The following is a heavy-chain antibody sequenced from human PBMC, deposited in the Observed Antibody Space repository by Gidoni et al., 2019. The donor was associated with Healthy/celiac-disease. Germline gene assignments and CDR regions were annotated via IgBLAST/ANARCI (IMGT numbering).Heavy chain of an antibody. CDR1: GGSFSGYY. CDR3: ARGSWNKALDY. CDR2: INHSGST. D-gene: IGHD1-1*01. V-gene: IGHV4-34*01. Sequence: QVQLQQWGAGLLKPSETLSLTCAVYGGSFSGYYWSWIRQPPGKGLEWIGEINHSGSTNYNPSLKSRVTISVDTSKNQFSLKLSSVTAADTAVYYCARGSWNKALDYWGQGTLVTVSS. J-gene: IGHJ4*02.